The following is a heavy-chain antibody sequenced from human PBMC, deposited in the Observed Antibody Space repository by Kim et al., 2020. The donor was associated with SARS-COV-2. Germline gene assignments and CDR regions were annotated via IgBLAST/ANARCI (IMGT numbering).Heavy chain of an antibody. J-gene: IGHJ5*02. D-gene: IGHD3-10*01. CDR2: INHSGST. CDR3: AREAFLWFGFDP. V-gene: IGHV4-34*01. CDR1: GGSFSGYY. Sequence: SETLSLTCAVYGGSFSGYYWSWIRQPPGKGLEWIGEINHSGSTNYNPSLKSRVTISVDTSKNQFSLKLSSVTAADTAVYYCAREAFLWFGFDPWGQGTLVTVSS.